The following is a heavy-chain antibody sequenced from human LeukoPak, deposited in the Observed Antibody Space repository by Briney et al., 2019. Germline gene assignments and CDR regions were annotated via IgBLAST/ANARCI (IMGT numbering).Heavy chain of an antibody. CDR1: GFTFSSYW. CDR2: IKKDGSEK. CDR3: ARDLCWGCFDD. V-gene: IGHV3-7*01. Sequence: GGSLRLSCAASGFTFSSYWMSWVRQAPGKGLEWVANIKKDGSEKYYVDSVKGRFTISRDNAKNSVYLQMNSLRAEDTGVYYCARDLCWGCFDDWGQGNLVTVSS. J-gene: IGHJ4*02. D-gene: IGHD3-10*02.